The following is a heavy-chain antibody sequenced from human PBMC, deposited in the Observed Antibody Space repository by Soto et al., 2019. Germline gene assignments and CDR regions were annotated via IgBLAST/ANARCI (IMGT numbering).Heavy chain of an antibody. V-gene: IGHV5-51*01. CDR2: IYPGDSDT. J-gene: IGHJ6*02. Sequence: PGESLKISCQGSGYSFTSYWIGWVRQMPGKGLEWMGIIYPGDSDTRYSPSFQGQVTISADKSISTAYLQWSSLKASDTAMYYCARRQYSSYYGMDVWGQGTTVTVSS. CDR1: GYSFTSYW. D-gene: IGHD6-13*01. CDR3: ARRQYSSYYGMDV.